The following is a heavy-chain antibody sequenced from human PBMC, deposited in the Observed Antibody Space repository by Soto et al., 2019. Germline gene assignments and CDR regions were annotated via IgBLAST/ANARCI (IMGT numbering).Heavy chain of an antibody. CDR2: FDPEDGET. CDR3: ATDLPYTAMLYGMDV. D-gene: IGHD5-18*01. V-gene: IGHV1-24*01. Sequence: GASVKVSCKVSGYTLTELSMHWVRQAPGKGLEWMGGFDPEDGETIYAQKFQGRVTMTEDTSTDPAYMELSSLRSEDTAVYYCATDLPYTAMLYGMDVWGQGTTVTVSS. CDR1: GYTLTELS. J-gene: IGHJ6*02.